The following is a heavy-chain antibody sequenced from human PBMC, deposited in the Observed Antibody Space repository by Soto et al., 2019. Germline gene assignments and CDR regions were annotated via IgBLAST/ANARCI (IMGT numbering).Heavy chain of an antibody. V-gene: IGHV3-23*01. CDR2: ISGSGGTT. CDR3: AKVGCGAICLYRFDS. D-gene: IGHD2-21*01. J-gene: IGHJ4*02. Sequence: GGSLRLSCAASEFTFSDYGLTWVRQAPGKGLEWVSSISGSGGTTYYADSVKGRFTISRDNSKNTPYLQMNSLRAEDTAIYSCAKVGCGAICLYRFDSWARGTLVTVPS. CDR1: EFTFSDYG.